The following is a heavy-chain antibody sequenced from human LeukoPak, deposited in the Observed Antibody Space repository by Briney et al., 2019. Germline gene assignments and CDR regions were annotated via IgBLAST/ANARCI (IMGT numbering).Heavy chain of an antibody. D-gene: IGHD2-2*01. J-gene: IGHJ6*03. Sequence: GGSLRLSCAASGFTFSSYGMHWVRQAPGKGLEWVAFIRYDGSNKYYADSVKGRFTISRDNSKNTLYLQMNSLRAEDTAVYYCAKDPHDIVVVPAADDIQYYYYYMDVWGKGTTVTVSS. CDR1: GFTFSSYG. CDR3: AKDPHDIVVVPAADDIQYYYYYMDV. CDR2: IRYDGSNK. V-gene: IGHV3-30*02.